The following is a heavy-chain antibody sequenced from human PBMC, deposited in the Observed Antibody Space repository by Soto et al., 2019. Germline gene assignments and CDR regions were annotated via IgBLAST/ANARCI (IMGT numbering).Heavy chain of an antibody. J-gene: IGHJ4*02. CDR1: GGSISSSSYY. CDR3: ARQTVTTLVGTWLGYFDY. Sequence: QLQLQESGPGLVKPSETLSLTCTVSGGSISSSSYYWGWIRQPPGKGLEWIGSIYYSGSTYYNPSLKSRVTISVDTSKNQFSLKLSSVTAADTAVYYCARQTVTTLVGTWLGYFDYWGQGTLVTVSS. D-gene: IGHD4-17*01. V-gene: IGHV4-39*01. CDR2: IYYSGST.